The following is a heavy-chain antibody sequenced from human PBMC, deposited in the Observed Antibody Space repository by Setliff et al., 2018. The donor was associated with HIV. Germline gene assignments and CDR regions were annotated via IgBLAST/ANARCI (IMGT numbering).Heavy chain of an antibody. CDR2: ISAYNGNT. J-gene: IGHJ3*02. V-gene: IGHV1-18*01. Sequence: ASVKVSCKASGFSFTEYGFSWVRQAPGQGLEWMEWISAYNGNTNYGQKLQGRLTMTTDTSTTTAYMELRSLRSEDTAVYFCARETESCSGGDCWKNAFDIWGQGTMVTV. CDR1: GFSFTEYG. D-gene: IGHD2-21*02. CDR3: ARETESCSGGDCWKNAFDI.